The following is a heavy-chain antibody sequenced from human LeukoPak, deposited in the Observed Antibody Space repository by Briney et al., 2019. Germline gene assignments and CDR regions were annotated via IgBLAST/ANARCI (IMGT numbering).Heavy chain of an antibody. D-gene: IGHD3-9*01. CDR1: GFTFSSYW. CDR2: IKQDGSEK. CDR3: ARDGGRYYDILTGYYSDYYYYYMDV. J-gene: IGHJ6*03. V-gene: IGHV3-7*01. Sequence: GGSLRLSCAASGFTFSSYWMSWVRQAPGKGLEWVANIKQDGSEKYYADSVKGRFTISRDNAKNSLYLQMNSLRAEDTAVYYCARDGGRYYDILTGYYSDYYYYYMDVWGKGTTVTVSS.